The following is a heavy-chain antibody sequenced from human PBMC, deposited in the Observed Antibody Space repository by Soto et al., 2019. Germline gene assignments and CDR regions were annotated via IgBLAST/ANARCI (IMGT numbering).Heavy chain of an antibody. CDR3: AGGNDYAKIGY. Sequence: PSETLSLTCTVSCGSIISRGYYCSWIRQFPGKGLEWIGYISYSESTDYNPSLKSRVTISADTSKNQFSLKLSSVTAADTAVYYCAGGNDYAKIGYWGQGAQVTVSS. D-gene: IGHD4-17*01. CDR2: ISYSEST. J-gene: IGHJ4*02. CDR1: CGSIISRGYY. V-gene: IGHV4-31*02.